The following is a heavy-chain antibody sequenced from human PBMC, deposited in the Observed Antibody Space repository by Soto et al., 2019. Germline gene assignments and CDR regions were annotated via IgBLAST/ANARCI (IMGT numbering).Heavy chain of an antibody. CDR3: ARLHSSAWYFVY. Sequence: ASVKVSCKPSGYTFTNYGIGWVRQAPGQGLEWMGWVSTYTGNTNYAQKLQGRVTMTTDTSTSTAYMELRSLRSDDTAVYYCARLHSSAWYFVYWGQGTLVNVSS. J-gene: IGHJ4*02. V-gene: IGHV1-18*01. CDR2: VSTYTGNT. D-gene: IGHD6-19*01. CDR1: GYTFTNYG.